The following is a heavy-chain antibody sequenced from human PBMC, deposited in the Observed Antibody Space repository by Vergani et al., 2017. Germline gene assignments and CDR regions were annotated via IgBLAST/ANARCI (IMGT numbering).Heavy chain of an antibody. J-gene: IGHJ5*02. CDR1: GGSISSSSYY. CDR3: ARLPAMFGGVIKWGWFDP. Sequence: QLQLQESGPGLVKPSETLSLTCTVSGGSISSSSYYWGWIRQPPGKGLEWIGSIYYSGSTYYNPSLKSRVTISVDTSKNQYSLKLSSVTAADTAVYYCARLPAMFGGVIKWGWFDPWGQGTLVTVSS. V-gene: IGHV4-39*01. CDR2: IYYSGST. D-gene: IGHD3-3*01.